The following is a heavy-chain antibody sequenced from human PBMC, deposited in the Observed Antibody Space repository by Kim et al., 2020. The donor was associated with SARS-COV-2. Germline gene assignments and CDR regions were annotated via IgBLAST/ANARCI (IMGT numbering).Heavy chain of an antibody. CDR1: GFTFSSYA. CDR3: ARDPMVRGVSYYGMDV. V-gene: IGHV3-30*04. Sequence: GGSLRLSCAASGFTFSSYAMHWVRQAPGKGLEWVAVISYDGSNKYYADSVKGRFTISRDNSKNTLYLQMNSLRAEDTAVYYCARDPMVRGVSYYGMDVWGQGTTVTVSS. D-gene: IGHD3-10*01. CDR2: ISYDGSNK. J-gene: IGHJ6*02.